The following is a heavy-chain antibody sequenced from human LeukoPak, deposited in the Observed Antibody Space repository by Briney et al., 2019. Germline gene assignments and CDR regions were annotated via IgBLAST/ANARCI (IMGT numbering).Heavy chain of an antibody. CDR1: GFTFSSYL. D-gene: IGHD3-22*01. CDR3: ARDIYYDSSGYYY. J-gene: IGHJ4*02. Sequence: GGSLRLSCAASGFTFSSYLMHCVRQAPGKGLVWVSRINSDGSSTSYADSVKGRFTISRDNAKNTLYLQMNSLRAEDTAVYYCARDIYYDSSGYYYWGQGTLVTVSS. V-gene: IGHV3-74*01. CDR2: INSDGSST.